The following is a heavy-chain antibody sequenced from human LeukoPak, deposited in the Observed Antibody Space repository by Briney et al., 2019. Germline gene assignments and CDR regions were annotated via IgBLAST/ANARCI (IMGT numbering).Heavy chain of an antibody. CDR2: ISGYNGNT. V-gene: IGHV1-18*01. D-gene: IGHD6-13*01. J-gene: IGHJ4*02. CDR3: ARVAEQLVDY. Sequence: ASVKVSFKASGYTFTSYGISWVRQAPGQGLEWMGWISGYNGNTNYAQNLQGRVTMTTDTSTSTAYMELRSLRSDDTAVYYCARVAEQLVDYWGQGTLVTVSS. CDR1: GYTFTSYG.